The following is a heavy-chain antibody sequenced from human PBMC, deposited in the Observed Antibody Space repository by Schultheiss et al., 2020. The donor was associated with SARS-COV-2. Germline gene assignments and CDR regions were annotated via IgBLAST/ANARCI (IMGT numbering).Heavy chain of an antibody. D-gene: IGHD6-13*01. CDR2: VYNNGNI. CDR3: ARGGQQLTHYYYYGMDV. J-gene: IGHJ6*02. Sequence: SETLSLTCTVSGGSVSSGSYSWTWIRQPPGKGLEWIGYVYNNGNINYNLSLKSRVTISVDTSKNQFSLKLSSVTAADTAVYYCARGGQQLTHYYYYGMDVWGQGTTVTVSS. CDR1: GGSVSSGSYS. V-gene: IGHV4-61*01.